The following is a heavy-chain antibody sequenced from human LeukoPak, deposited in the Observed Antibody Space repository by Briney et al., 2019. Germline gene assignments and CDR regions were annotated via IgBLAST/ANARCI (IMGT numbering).Heavy chain of an antibody. V-gene: IGHV4-4*02. CDR3: ATYGSGAPNFDY. Sequence: SETLSLTCAVSGGSISSSNWWSWVRQPPGKGLEWIGEIYHSGSTNYNPSLKSRVTISVDKSKNQFSLKLSSVTAADTAVYHCATYGSGAPNFDYWGQGTLVTVSS. CDR2: IYHSGST. D-gene: IGHD3-10*01. CDR1: GGSISSSNW. J-gene: IGHJ4*02.